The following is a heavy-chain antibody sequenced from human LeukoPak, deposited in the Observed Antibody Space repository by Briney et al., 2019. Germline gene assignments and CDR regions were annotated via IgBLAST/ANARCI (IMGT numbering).Heavy chain of an antibody. CDR1: GNFISNVYY. V-gene: IGHV4-38-2*01. D-gene: IGHD3-3*01. CDR2: IYHSGNT. Sequence: PSETLSLTCAVSGNFISNVYYWGWIRQPPGKGLESIGSIYHSGNTFYNPSLKSRLSISVDTSNNNFSLTLRSVTAEDTAVYYCARQGGGFWSGSYPFDYWGQGTLVAVSS. J-gene: IGHJ4*02. CDR3: ARQGGGFWSGSYPFDY.